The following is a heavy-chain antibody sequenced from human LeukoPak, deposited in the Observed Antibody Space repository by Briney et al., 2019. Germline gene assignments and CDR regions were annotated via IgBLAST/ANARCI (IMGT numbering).Heavy chain of an antibody. CDR3: AKGGTVTTRGSDY. CDR2: ISGSGGST. D-gene: IGHD4-17*01. Sequence: GGSLRLSCAASGFTFSSYAMSWVRQAPGKGLEWVSAISGSGGSTYYADSVKGRFTISRDNSKNTLYLQMNSLSAEDTAVYYCAKGGTVTTRGSDYWGQGTLVTVSS. V-gene: IGHV3-23*01. J-gene: IGHJ4*02. CDR1: GFTFSSYA.